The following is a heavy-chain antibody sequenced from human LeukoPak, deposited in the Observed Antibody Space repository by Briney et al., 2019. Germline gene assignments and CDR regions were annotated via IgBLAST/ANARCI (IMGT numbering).Heavy chain of an antibody. CDR1: GGSISSSSYY. CDR2: IYYSGST. CDR3: ATSHHLEGVVPYYYYYYMDV. J-gene: IGHJ6*03. V-gene: IGHV4-39*07. Sequence: SETLSLTCTVSGGSISSSSYYWGWIRQPPGKGLEWIGSIYYSGSTYYNPSLKSRVTISVDTSKNQFSLRLSSVTAVDTAVYYCATSHHLEGVVPYYYYYYMDVWGKGTTVTVSS. D-gene: IGHD3-3*01.